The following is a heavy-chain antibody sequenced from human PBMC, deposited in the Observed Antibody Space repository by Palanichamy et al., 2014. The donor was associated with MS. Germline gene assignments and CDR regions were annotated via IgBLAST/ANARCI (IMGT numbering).Heavy chain of an antibody. CDR3: ARGRNDFWSGYSRGGSWFDP. D-gene: IGHD3-3*01. CDR2: INHSGST. Sequence: QVQLQHGAAGLLKPSETLSLTCAVYGGVLQWLLLELDPPAPRKGLEWIGEINHSGSTSYNPSLKSRFTISVDTSKNQLSLKLSSVTAADTAVYYCARGRNDFWSGYSRGGSWFDPWGQGTLVTVSS. CDR1: GGVLQWLL. J-gene: IGHJ5*02. V-gene: IGHV4-34*02.